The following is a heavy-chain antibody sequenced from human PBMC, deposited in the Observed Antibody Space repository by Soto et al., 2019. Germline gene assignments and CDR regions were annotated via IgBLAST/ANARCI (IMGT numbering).Heavy chain of an antibody. V-gene: IGHV1-69*02. CDR3: ARLVDDYSKGGYY. J-gene: IGHJ4*02. D-gene: IGHD4-4*01. CDR2: IIPILGIA. CDR1: GGTFSSYT. Sequence: QVQLMQSGAEVKKPGSSVKVSCKASGGTFSSYTISWVRQAPGQGLEWMGRIIPILGIANYAQKFQGRVTITADKSTSTAYMELSSLRSEDTAVYYCARLVDDYSKGGYYWGKGTLVTVSS.